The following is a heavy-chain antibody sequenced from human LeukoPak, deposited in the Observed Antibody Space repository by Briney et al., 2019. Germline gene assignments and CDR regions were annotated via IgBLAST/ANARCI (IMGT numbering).Heavy chain of an antibody. J-gene: IGHJ4*02. CDR2: IYYSGST. V-gene: IGHV4-39*01. D-gene: IGHD5-12*01. CDR1: GGSISSSSYY. Sequence: SETLSLTCTVSGGSISSSSYYWGWICQPPGRGLEWVGGIYYSGSTYSNPSLKSRVTISVDTSKNQFTMKLSSVTAADTAVYYCARQERFIVATTGELGYWGQGTLVTVSS. CDR3: ARQERFIVATTGELGY.